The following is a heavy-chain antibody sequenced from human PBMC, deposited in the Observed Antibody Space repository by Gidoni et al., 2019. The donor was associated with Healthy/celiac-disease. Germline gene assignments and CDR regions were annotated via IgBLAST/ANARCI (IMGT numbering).Heavy chain of an antibody. D-gene: IGHD3-10*01. Sequence: QVQLVQSGAEVKKPGASVKVSCKASGYTFTSYYMHWVRQAPGQGLEWMGIINPSGGSTSYAQKFQGRVTMTRDTSTSTVYMELSSLRSEDTAVYYCARDKRITMVRGVINEAGWFDPWGQGTLVTVSS. V-gene: IGHV1-46*01. CDR3: ARDKRITMVRGVINEAGWFDP. CDR1: GYTFTSYY. CDR2: INPSGGST. J-gene: IGHJ5*02.